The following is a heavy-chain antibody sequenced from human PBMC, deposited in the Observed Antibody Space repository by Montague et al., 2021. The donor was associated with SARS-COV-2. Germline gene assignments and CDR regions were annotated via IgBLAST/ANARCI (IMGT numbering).Heavy chain of an antibody. D-gene: IGHD6-19*01. Sequence: SETLSLTCTVSGGSISSYYCSWIRQPPGKGLKRIGYIYYSGSTNYNPSLKSRVTISVDTSKNQFSLKLSSVTAADTAVYYCARGSGWMGNAFDIWGQGTMVTVSS. CDR2: IYYSGST. V-gene: IGHV4-59*01. CDR3: ARGSGWMGNAFDI. CDR1: GGSISSYY. J-gene: IGHJ3*02.